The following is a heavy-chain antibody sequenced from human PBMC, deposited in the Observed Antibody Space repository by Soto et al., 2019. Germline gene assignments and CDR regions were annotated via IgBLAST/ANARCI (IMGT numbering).Heavy chain of an antibody. Sequence: GSLRLSCASSGFTFSSYWMSWVRQAPGKGLEWIGEITHSGSTNYNPSLKGRVTISEDTSTNHFSLRLSSVTAADTAVYYCARGPVGDCSGGSCYNVGFGPWGQGTLVTGSS. CDR2: ITHSGST. D-gene: IGHD2-15*01. J-gene: IGHJ5*02. CDR1: GFTFSSYW. CDR3: ARGPVGDCSGGSCYNVGFGP. V-gene: IGHV4-34*01.